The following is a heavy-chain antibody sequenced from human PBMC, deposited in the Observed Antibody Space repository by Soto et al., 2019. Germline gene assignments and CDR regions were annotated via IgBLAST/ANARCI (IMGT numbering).Heavy chain of an antibody. CDR1: GGSVSNDNFY. CDR3: ARGLTMGQLPSHFDH. V-gene: IGHV4-61*01. D-gene: IGHD3-16*01. J-gene: IGHJ5*02. CDR2: VHSSGIT. Sequence: PSETLSLTCTVSGGSVSNDNFYWSWIRQPPGEGLEWIGYVHSSGITNYHPSLKRRVTISVDTSRNQFSLRLSSVTAADTAVYYCARGLTMGQLPSHFDHWGQGTLVTVSS.